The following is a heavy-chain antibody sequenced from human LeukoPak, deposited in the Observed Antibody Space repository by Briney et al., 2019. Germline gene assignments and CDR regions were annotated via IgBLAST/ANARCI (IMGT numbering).Heavy chain of an antibody. CDR1: GGSISSGGYY. J-gene: IGHJ4*02. CDR2: IYYSGST. D-gene: IGHD3-3*01. V-gene: IGHV4-31*03. CDR3: ARGAHYDFWSGYYQYYFDY. Sequence: SQTLSITCTVSGGSISSGGYYWSWIRQHPGKGLEWIGYIYYSGSTYYNPSLKSRVTISVDTSKNQFSLKLSSVTAADTAVYYCARGAHYDFWSGYYQYYFDYWGQGTLVTVSS.